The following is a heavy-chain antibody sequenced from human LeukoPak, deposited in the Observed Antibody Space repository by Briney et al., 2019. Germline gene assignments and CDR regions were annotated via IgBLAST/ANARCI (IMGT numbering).Heavy chain of an antibody. V-gene: IGHV3-64*01. CDR3: ARGWELLLGAFDI. CDR1: GFTFSSCA. J-gene: IGHJ3*02. CDR2: ISSNGGST. D-gene: IGHD1-26*01. Sequence: GGSLRLSCAASGFTFSSCAMHWVRQAPGKGLEYVSAISSNGGSTYYANSVKGRFTISRDNSKNTLYLQMGSLRAEDMAVYYCARGWELLLGAFDIWGQGTMVTVSS.